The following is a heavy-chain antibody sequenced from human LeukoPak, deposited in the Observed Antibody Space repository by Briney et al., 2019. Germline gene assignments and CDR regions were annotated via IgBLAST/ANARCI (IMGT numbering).Heavy chain of an antibody. CDR3: ASANYYYYYYMDV. Sequence: PSETLSLTCSVSGDSITGYYWSWIRQPPGKGLEWIGYIYYSGSTNYNPSLKSRVTISVDTSKNQFSLKLSSVTAADTAVYYCASANYYYYYYMDVWGKGTTVTVSS. CDR1: GDSITGYY. CDR2: IYYSGST. V-gene: IGHV4-59*01. J-gene: IGHJ6*03.